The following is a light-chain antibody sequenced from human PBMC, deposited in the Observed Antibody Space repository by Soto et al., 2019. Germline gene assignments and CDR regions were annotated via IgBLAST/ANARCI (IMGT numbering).Light chain of an antibody. CDR2: EVN. CDR1: SSDVGKYNL. J-gene: IGLJ1*01. Sequence: QSVLTQPASVSGSPGQSIAISCTGTSSDVGKYNLVSWYQQHPGKAPRLMIFEVNKRPSGVSDRFSGSKSGNTASLTISGLQADDEADYYCYSYAGSYIYYVFGAGTKLTVL. V-gene: IGLV2-23*02. CDR3: YSYAGSYIYYV.